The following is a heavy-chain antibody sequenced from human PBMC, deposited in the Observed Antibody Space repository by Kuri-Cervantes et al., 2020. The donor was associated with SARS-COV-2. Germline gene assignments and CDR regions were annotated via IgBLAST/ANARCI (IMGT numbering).Heavy chain of an antibody. V-gene: IGHV4-59*11. CDR3: ARDLQIAVVEGAFDI. CDR1: GGSISSHY. Sequence: SETLSLTCTVSGGSISSHYWSWIRQPPGKGLEWIAYFDYTGSTFYNPSLRSRVTISVDTSKNQFSLRLTSVTAADTAVYYCARDLQIAVVEGAFDIWGQGTMVTVSS. J-gene: IGHJ3*02. D-gene: IGHD6-19*01. CDR2: FDYTGST.